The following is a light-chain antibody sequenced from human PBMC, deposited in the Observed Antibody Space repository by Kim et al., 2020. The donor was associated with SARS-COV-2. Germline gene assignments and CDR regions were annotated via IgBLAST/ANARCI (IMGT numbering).Light chain of an antibody. V-gene: IGKV1-27*01. Sequence: DIQMTQSPSSLSASVGDRVTITCRASQGISNYLAWYQQKPGKVPKLLIYAASALQSGVPSRFSGSGSGTDFTLTISSLQPEDVATYYCQKDNSALPWTFGQGTKVDIK. J-gene: IGKJ1*01. CDR1: QGISNY. CDR3: QKDNSALPWT. CDR2: AAS.